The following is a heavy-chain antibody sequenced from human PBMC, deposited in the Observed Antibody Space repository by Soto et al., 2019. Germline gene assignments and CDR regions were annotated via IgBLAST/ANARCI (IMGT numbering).Heavy chain of an antibody. Sequence: ASLKVSCKASGYTFTTHAMHWVRQAPGQSLEWMGWINGGTGQTKHSQRFQGRVNITRDTSASTAYMELSSLRSEDTAVYYCARGKGMEENYYYYGLDICVQGTTVTVSS. D-gene: IGHD1-1*01. CDR3: ARGKGMEENYYYYGLDI. V-gene: IGHV1-3*01. J-gene: IGHJ6*02. CDR2: INGGTGQT. CDR1: GYTFTTHA.